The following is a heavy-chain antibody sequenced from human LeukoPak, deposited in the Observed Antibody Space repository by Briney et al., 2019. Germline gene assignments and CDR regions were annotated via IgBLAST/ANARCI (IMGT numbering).Heavy chain of an antibody. CDR2: ISSSSSTI. J-gene: IGHJ3*02. CDR3: ARDKEEMVRAPYAFGI. Sequence: GGSLRLSCAASGFTFSSYSMNWVRQAPGKGLEWVSYISSSSSTIYYADSVKGRFTISRDNAKNSLYLQMNSLRAEDTAVYYCARDKEEMVRAPYAFGIWGQGTMVTVSS. CDR1: GFTFSSYS. D-gene: IGHD3-10*01. V-gene: IGHV3-48*01.